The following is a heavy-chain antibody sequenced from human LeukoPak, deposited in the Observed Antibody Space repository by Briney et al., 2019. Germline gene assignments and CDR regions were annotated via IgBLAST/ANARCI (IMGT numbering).Heavy chain of an antibody. CDR2: ISSSSSTI. V-gene: IGHV3-48*01. Sequence: PGGSLRLSCAASGFTFSSYSMNWVRQAPGKGLEWVSYISSSSSTIYYADSVKGRFPISRDNAKNSLYLQMNSLRAEDTAVYYCARRDGFEFDPWGQGTLVTVSS. CDR1: GFTFSSYS. CDR3: ARRDGFEFDP. D-gene: IGHD5-24*01. J-gene: IGHJ5*02.